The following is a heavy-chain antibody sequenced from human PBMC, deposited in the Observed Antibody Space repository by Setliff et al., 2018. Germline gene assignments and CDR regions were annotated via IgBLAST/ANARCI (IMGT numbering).Heavy chain of an antibody. J-gene: IGHJ6*02. Sequence: ASVKVSCKASGYTFTGYYMHWVRQAPGQGLEWMGWINPNSGGTNYAQKFQGRVTMTRDTSISTAYMELSRLRSDDTAVYYCAREIRVVVPAAPRYYGMDVWGQGTTVPSP. V-gene: IGHV1-2*02. D-gene: IGHD2-2*01. CDR1: GYTFTGYY. CDR2: INPNSGGT. CDR3: AREIRVVVPAAPRYYGMDV.